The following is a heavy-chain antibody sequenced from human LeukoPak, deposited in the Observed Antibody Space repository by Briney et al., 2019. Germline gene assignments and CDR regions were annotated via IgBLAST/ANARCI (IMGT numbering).Heavy chain of an antibody. Sequence: GASVKVSCKASGYTFTSYDINWVRQATGQGLEWMGWMNPNSGNTGYAQKFQGRVTMTRNTSISTAYMELSSLRSEDTAVYYCARARQYYDSSGYYYVFDYWGQGTPVTVSS. CDR3: ARARQYYDSSGYYYVFDY. CDR1: GYTFTSYD. D-gene: IGHD3-22*01. CDR2: MNPNSGNT. V-gene: IGHV1-8*01. J-gene: IGHJ4*02.